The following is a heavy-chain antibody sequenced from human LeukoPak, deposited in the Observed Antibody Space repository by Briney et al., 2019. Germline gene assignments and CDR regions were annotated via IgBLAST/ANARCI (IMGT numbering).Heavy chain of an antibody. CDR1: GFTFSTYS. J-gene: IGHJ4*02. CDR2: ISSSSRNT. D-gene: IGHD5-24*01. V-gene: IGHV3-21*04. Sequence: GGSLRLSCAVSGFTFSTYSMTWVRQAPGKGLEWVSSISSSSRNTYYTDSVRGRFTISRDNAKNTVYLQMNSLRAEDTAVYYCAKERGYGYNHIDYWGQGTLVTVSS. CDR3: AKERGYGYNHIDY.